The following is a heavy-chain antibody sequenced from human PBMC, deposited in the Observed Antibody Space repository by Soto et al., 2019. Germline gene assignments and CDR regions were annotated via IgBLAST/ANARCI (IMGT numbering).Heavy chain of an antibody. CDR1: GGTFRNHV. Sequence: QVQLVQSGAEVKKPGSSVKVSCTASGGTFRNHVFNWVRQAPGQGLEWMGGIIPIIGTPNYAQKFQGRVTITADASTNTVYLDVSSLRSQDTAVYYCARDLEFRDGNISHLDYWGQGTLVTVSS. CDR3: ARDLEFRDGNISHLDY. CDR2: IIPIIGTP. J-gene: IGHJ4*02. D-gene: IGHD3-10*01. V-gene: IGHV1-69*01.